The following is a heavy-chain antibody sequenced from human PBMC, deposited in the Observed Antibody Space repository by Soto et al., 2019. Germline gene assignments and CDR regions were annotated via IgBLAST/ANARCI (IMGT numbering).Heavy chain of an antibody. CDR2: IDHTGST. Sequence: QVQLQESGPGLVKPSETLSLTCTVSGGSISSGYYYWSWSRQQPGRGLEWIGYIDHTGSTYYNPSLRTRATISQDTSENQFSLKLSSVTAADTAVYYCARDRGVRYYYYGMDVWGQGTTVTVSS. V-gene: IGHV4-31*03. J-gene: IGHJ6*02. D-gene: IGHD3-10*01. CDR1: GGSISSGYYY. CDR3: ARDRGVRYYYYGMDV.